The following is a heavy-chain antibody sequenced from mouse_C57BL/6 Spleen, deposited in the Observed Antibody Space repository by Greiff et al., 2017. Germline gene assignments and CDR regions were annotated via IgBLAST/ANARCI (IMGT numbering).Heavy chain of an antibody. Sequence: VQLQQSGPELVKPGASVKISCKASGYSFTNYNMNWVKQSNGKSLEWIGVINPNYGTTSYNQKFKGKATLTVDQSSSTAYMQLNSLTSEDSAVYYCAREDYGNYLYAMDYWGQGTSVTVSS. CDR3: AREDYGNYLYAMDY. CDR1: GYSFTNYN. V-gene: IGHV1-39*01. J-gene: IGHJ4*01. CDR2: INPNYGTT. D-gene: IGHD2-1*01.